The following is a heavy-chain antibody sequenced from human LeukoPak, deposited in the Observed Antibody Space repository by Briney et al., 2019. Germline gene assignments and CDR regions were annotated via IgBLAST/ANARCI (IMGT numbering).Heavy chain of an antibody. Sequence: ASVKVSCKASGYTFTSYAMHWVRQAPGQRLEGMGWINAGNGNTKYSQEFQGRVTITRDTSASTAYMELSSLRSEDMAVYYCARGALDDYVRGPPDYWGQGTLVTVSS. J-gene: IGHJ4*02. CDR3: ARGALDDYVRGPPDY. D-gene: IGHD3-16*01. V-gene: IGHV1-3*03. CDR2: INAGNGNT. CDR1: GYTFTSYA.